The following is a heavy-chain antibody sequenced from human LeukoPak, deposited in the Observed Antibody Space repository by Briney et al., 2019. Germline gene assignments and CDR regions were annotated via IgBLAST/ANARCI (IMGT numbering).Heavy chain of an antibody. CDR3: AKYYYGSGSYYKGLDY. CDR1: GFTFSSYG. D-gene: IGHD3-10*01. Sequence: GGSLRLSCAASGFTFSSYGMSWVRQAPGKGLEWVSVISGSGGSTYHADSVKGRFTISRDNSKNTLYLQMNSLRAEDTAVYYCAKYYYGSGSYYKGLDYWGQGTLVTVSS. V-gene: IGHV3-23*01. CDR2: ISGSGGST. J-gene: IGHJ4*02.